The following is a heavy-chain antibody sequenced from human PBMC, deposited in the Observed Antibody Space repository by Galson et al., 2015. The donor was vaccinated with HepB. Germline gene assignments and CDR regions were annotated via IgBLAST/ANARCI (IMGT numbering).Heavy chain of an antibody. Sequence: SCKASGGTFSSYAISWVRQAPGQGLEWMGRIIPILGIANYAQKFQGRVTITADKSTSTAYMELSSLRSEDTAVYYCARSYYYDSSGYGPLDYWGQGTLVTVSS. V-gene: IGHV1-69*04. J-gene: IGHJ4*02. CDR2: IIPILGIA. CDR3: ARSYYYDSSGYGPLDY. CDR1: GGTFSSYA. D-gene: IGHD3-22*01.